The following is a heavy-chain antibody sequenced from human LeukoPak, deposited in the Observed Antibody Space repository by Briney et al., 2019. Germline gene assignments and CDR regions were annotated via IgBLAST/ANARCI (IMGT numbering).Heavy chain of an antibody. CDR3: AKDMTPHYCSSTSCYTEDYYYGMDV. Sequence: GGSLRLSCAASGFTFDDYAMHWVRQAPGKGLEWVAGISWNGGSIGYVDSVKGRFTISRDNAKNSLYLQMNSLRAEDTALYYCAKDMTPHYCSSTSCYTEDYYYGMDVWGQGTTVTVSS. D-gene: IGHD2-2*02. V-gene: IGHV3-9*01. CDR1: GFTFDDYA. J-gene: IGHJ6*02. CDR2: ISWNGGSI.